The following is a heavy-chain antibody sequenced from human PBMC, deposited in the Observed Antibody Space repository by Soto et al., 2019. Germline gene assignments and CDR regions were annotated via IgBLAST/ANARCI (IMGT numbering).Heavy chain of an antibody. V-gene: IGHV3-7*01. D-gene: IGHD6-13*01. CDR2: IKQDGSDK. Sequence: EVHLVESGGGLVQPGGSLRLSCAASGFTFSSYWLSWVRQAPGKGLEWVANIKQDGSDKYYVDSVKGRFTISRDNAKNSLYLQMNRLSAEDTAVYCCATSAAAPGNYWGQGTLVTVSS. J-gene: IGHJ4*02. CDR1: GFTFSSYW. CDR3: ATSAAAPGNY.